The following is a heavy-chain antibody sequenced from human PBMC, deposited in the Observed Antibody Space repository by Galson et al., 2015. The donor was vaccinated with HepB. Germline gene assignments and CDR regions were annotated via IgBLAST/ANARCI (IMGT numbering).Heavy chain of an antibody. V-gene: IGHV2-5*01. J-gene: IGHJ4*02. CDR2: IYWNDEK. D-gene: IGHD4-17*01. CDR3: ARRPTALQYGDHFDS. Sequence: PALVKPTQTLTLTCTFSGFSLSTTGVGVAWIRQPPGKALEWLAIIYWNDEKRYSPSVESRLAITKDTTKNHVVLIMTNMDPVDTATYYCARRPTALQYGDHFDSWGQGILVTVSS. CDR1: GFSLSTTGVG.